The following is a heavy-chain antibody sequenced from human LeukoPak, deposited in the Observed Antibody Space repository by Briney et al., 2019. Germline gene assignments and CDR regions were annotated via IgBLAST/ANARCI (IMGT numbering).Heavy chain of an antibody. Sequence: KTSETLSLTCSVSGVSISSYYWSWIRQSPGKGLEWIGYISYSGGTNYNPSLNSRVTISLDTSKTQFSLQLSSVTAADTAVYYCVRGERLGGDYWGHGTLVTVSS. CDR1: GVSISSYY. CDR2: ISYSGGT. J-gene: IGHJ4*01. D-gene: IGHD3-10*01. CDR3: VRGERLGGDY. V-gene: IGHV4-59*01.